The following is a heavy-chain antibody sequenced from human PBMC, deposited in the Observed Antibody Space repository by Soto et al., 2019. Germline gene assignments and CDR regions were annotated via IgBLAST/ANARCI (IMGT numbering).Heavy chain of an antibody. CDR2: IYHSGST. CDR3: ARAGFYYDSSLSMDV. Sequence: PSETLSLTCAVSGGSIISSNCLILFRHPPGKGLEWIGEIYHSGSTNYNPSLKSRVTISVDKSKNQFSLKLSSVTAADTAVYYCARAGFYYDSSLSMDVWGQGTTVTVSS. CDR1: GGSIISSNC. D-gene: IGHD3-22*01. V-gene: IGHV4-4*02. J-gene: IGHJ6*02.